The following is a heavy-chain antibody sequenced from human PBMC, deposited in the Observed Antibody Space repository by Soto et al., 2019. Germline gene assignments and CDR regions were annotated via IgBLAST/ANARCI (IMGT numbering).Heavy chain of an antibody. CDR1: GGTFSSYA. Sequence: SVKVSCKASGGTFSSYAISWVRQAPGQGLEWMGGIIPIFGTANYAQKFQGRVTITADESTSTAYMELSSLRSEDTAVYYCARDPHEFWNSYFFDPWGPGTLVTVSS. CDR3: ARDPHEFWNSYFFDP. D-gene: IGHD3-3*01. CDR2: IIPIFGTA. V-gene: IGHV1-69*13. J-gene: IGHJ5*02.